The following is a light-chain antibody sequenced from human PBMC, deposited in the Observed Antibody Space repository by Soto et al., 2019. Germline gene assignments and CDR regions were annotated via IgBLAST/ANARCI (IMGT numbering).Light chain of an antibody. CDR2: DAS. J-gene: IGKJ1*01. V-gene: IGKV3-11*01. CDR1: QSVGSS. Sequence: EIVLTQSPATLSLSPGERATLSCRASQSVGSSLAWYQQMLGQAPRLLIYDASNRATGIPARFSGRGSGTDFTLTISGLEPEDFDVYYCQQSSNWPQTLGQGTKVDIK. CDR3: QQSSNWPQT.